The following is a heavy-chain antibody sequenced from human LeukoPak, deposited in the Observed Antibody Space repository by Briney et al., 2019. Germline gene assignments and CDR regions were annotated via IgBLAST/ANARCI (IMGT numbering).Heavy chain of an antibody. CDR3: ASLKNYYDSSGYLVTDAFDI. V-gene: IGHV1-69*05. CDR2: IIPIFGTA. J-gene: IGHJ3*02. CDR1: GGTFSSYA. D-gene: IGHD3-22*01. Sequence: SVKVSCKASGGTFSSYAISWVRQAPGQGLEWMGGIIPIFGTANYAQKLQGRVTMTTDTSTSTAYMELRSLKSDDTAVYYCASLKNYYDSSGYLVTDAFDIWGQGTMVTVSS.